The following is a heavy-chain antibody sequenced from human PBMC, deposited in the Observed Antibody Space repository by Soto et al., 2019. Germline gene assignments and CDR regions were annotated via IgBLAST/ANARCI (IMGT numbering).Heavy chain of an antibody. CDR1: GFTFDDYA. CDR2: SSWNSGSI. Sequence: VKLVESGGGLVQPGRSLRLYWAASGFTFDDYAMHWVRLAPGKGLERVSGSSWNSGSIGYAYSVKGRFTISRDNANNSQYLQINSLRAEYTAFYYCAKESSSWSSSVFWGQGTLVTVSS. D-gene: IGHD6-13*01. CDR3: AKESSSWSSSVF. J-gene: IGHJ4*02. V-gene: IGHV3-9*01.